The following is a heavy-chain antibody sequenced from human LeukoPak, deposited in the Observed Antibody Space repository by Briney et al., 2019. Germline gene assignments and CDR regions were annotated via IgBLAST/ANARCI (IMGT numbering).Heavy chain of an antibody. V-gene: IGHV4-39*01. Sequence: SETLSLTCTVSGGSISSSSYYWGWIRQPPGKGLEWIVSIYYSGSTYYNPSLKSRVTISVDTSKNQFSLKLSSVTAADTAVYYCASHYGDFDFDYWGQGTLVTVSS. CDR3: ASHYGDFDFDY. D-gene: IGHD4-17*01. J-gene: IGHJ4*02. CDR2: IYYSGST. CDR1: GGSISSSSYY.